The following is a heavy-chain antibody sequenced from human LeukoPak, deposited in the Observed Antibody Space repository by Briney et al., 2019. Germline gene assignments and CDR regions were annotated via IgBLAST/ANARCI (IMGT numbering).Heavy chain of an antibody. CDR3: ARHAMRRQWLL. J-gene: IGHJ4*02. CDR1: GGSFSGYC. D-gene: IGHD6-19*01. Sequence: PSETLSLTCAVFGGSFSGYCWSWIRQPPGRGLEWIGEINHTGSTKDNPSLKSRVTMSVDTSKNHFSLKLSSVTAADTAVYYCARHAMRRQWLLWGQGTLVTVSS. V-gene: IGHV4-34*01. CDR2: INHTGST.